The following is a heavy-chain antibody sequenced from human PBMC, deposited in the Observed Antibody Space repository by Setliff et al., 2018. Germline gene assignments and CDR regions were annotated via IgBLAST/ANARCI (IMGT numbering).Heavy chain of an antibody. V-gene: IGHV1-18*01. CDR1: GGTFSTYA. J-gene: IGHJ4*02. CDR2: ISPYSGET. CDR3: TRSRGPRVVLAADFDF. D-gene: IGHD3-16*01. Sequence: ASVKVSCKASGGTFSTYAISWVRQAPGQGLEWMGWISPYSGETNNAQKFQDRLSVTADTSSKTIYMELRSLTSDDTAVYFCTRSRGPRVVLAADFDFWGQGTLVTVSS.